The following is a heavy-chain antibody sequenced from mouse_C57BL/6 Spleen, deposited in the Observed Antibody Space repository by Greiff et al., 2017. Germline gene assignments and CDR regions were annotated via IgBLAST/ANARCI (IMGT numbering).Heavy chain of an antibody. J-gene: IGHJ1*03. V-gene: IGHV1-54*01. CDR2: INPGSGGT. D-gene: IGHD2-5*01. CDR3: ARNYYSNRYWYFDV. Sequence: VQLQQSGAELVRPGTSVKVSCKASGYAFTNYLIEWVKQRPGQGLEWIGVINPGSGGTNYNEKFKGKATLTADKSSSTAYMQLSSLPSEDSAVYFCARNYYSNRYWYFDVWGTGTTVTVSS. CDR1: GYAFTNYL.